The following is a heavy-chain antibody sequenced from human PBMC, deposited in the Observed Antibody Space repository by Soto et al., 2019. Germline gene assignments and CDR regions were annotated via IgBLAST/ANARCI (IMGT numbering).Heavy chain of an antibody. CDR1: GFTFSNYW. J-gene: IGHJ6*02. V-gene: IGHV3-74*03. CDR3: ARGGLQHALDV. CDR2: GNNDGTDT. Sequence: EVQLVESGGGLVQPGGSLRLSCAASGFTFSNYWRYWLRQAPGKGLVWVSRGNNDGTDTTHADSVKGRFTISRDNAENTLYLQMNSLRAEDTAVYYCARGGLQHALDVWGQGSTVTVSS. D-gene: IGHD6-13*01.